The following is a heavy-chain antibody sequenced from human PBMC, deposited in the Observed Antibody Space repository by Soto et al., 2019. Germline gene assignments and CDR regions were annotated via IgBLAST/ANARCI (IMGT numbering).Heavy chain of an antibody. Sequence: ASVKVSCKASGGTFSSYAVSWVRQAPGQGLEWMGGIIPIFGTANYAQKFQGRVTITADESTSTAYMELSSLRSEDTAVYYCARVYCDSSGYRPRWFDPWGQGTLVTVSS. CDR3: ARVYCDSSGYRPRWFDP. D-gene: IGHD3-22*01. V-gene: IGHV1-69*13. CDR2: IIPIFGTA. CDR1: GGTFSSYA. J-gene: IGHJ5*02.